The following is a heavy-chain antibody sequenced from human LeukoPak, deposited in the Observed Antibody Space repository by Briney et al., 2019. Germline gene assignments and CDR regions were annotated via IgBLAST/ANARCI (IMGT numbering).Heavy chain of an antibody. D-gene: IGHD6-13*01. CDR2: IYPGDSDT. J-gene: IGHJ5*02. V-gene: IGHV5-51*01. CDR1: GFTSTNYW. Sequence: GESLKISCKGSGFTSTNYWIAWVRQVPGKDLEWMGIIYPGDSDTRYSPSFQGQVTISADKSISTAYLQWSSLKASDTAMYYCARSAWGRAAAGSNWFDPWGQGTLVTVSS. CDR3: ARSAWGRAAAGSNWFDP.